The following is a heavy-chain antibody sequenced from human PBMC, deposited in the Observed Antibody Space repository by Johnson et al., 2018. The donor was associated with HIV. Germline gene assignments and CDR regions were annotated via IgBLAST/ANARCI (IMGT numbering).Heavy chain of an antibody. CDR2: IKQDGSEK. Sequence: VQLVESGGGVVQPGRSLRLSCAVSGFTLSHYGMHWVRRAPGKGLEWVANIKQDGSEKYYVDSVKGRFTISRDNAKNSLYLQMNSLRAEDTAVYYCARERFPRYSSGRFNIWGQGTMVTVSS. V-gene: IGHV3-7*01. J-gene: IGHJ3*02. CDR3: ARERFPRYSSGRFNI. D-gene: IGHD6-19*01. CDR1: GFTLSHYG.